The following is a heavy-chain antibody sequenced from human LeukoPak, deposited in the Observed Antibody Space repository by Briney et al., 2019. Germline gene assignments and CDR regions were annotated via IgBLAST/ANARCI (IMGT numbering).Heavy chain of an antibody. J-gene: IGHJ4*02. CDR2: INIDGSNT. CDR1: GFTFSGYW. Sequence: GGSLRLSCAASGFTFSGYWMHWVRQAPGKGLVWLSRINIDGSNTSYADSVKGRFSISRDNAKNTVYLQMDSLRFEDTAVYYCARELAAAGFVDYWGQGTLVTVSS. D-gene: IGHD6-13*01. V-gene: IGHV3-74*01. CDR3: ARELAAAGFVDY.